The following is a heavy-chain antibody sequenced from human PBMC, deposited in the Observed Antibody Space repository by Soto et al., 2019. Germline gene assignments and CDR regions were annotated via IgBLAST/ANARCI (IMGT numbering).Heavy chain of an antibody. CDR2: INHSGST. CDR1: GGSFSGYY. Sequence: SETLSLTCAVYGGSFSGYYWSWIRQPPGKGLEWIGEINHSGSTNYNPSLKSRVTISVDTSKNQFSLKLSSVTAADTAVYYCARRGYCTNGVCYGRAFDIWGQGTMVTVSS. V-gene: IGHV4-34*01. CDR3: ARRGYCTNGVCYGRAFDI. D-gene: IGHD2-8*01. J-gene: IGHJ3*02.